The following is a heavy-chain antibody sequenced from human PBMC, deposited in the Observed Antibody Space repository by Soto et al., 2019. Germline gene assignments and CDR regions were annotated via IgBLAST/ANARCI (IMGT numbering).Heavy chain of an antibody. Sequence: SGPTLVNPTQTLTLTCTFSGFSLSTSGVGVGWIRQPPGKALEWLALIYWNDDKRYSPSLKSRLTITKDTSKNQVVLTMTNMDPVDTATYYCAHRRLGYRSSTSCHRRDYYYYYGMDVWGQGTTVTVSS. CDR1: GFSLSTSGVG. V-gene: IGHV2-5*01. J-gene: IGHJ6*02. D-gene: IGHD2-2*01. CDR2: IYWNDDK. CDR3: AHRRLGYRSSTSCHRRDYYYYYGMDV.